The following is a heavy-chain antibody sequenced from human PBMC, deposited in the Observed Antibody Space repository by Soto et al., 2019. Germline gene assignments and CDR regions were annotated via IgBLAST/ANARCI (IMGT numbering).Heavy chain of an antibody. CDR1: GGTFSSYA. V-gene: IGHV1-69*12. J-gene: IGHJ6*02. D-gene: IGHD6-19*01. Sequence: QVQLVQSGAEVKKPGSSVKVSCKASGGTFSSYAISWVRQAPGQGLEWMGGIIPIFGTANYAQKFQGRVTITADESTSTAYMGLSSLRSEDTAVYYCARVAAVAGMYYYYGMDVWGQGTTVTVSS. CDR3: ARVAAVAGMYYYYGMDV. CDR2: IIPIFGTA.